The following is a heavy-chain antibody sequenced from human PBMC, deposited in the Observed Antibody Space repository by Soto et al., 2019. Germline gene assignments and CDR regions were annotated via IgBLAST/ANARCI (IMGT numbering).Heavy chain of an antibody. Sequence: ESGGGLVKPGGSLRLSCAASGFTFSSYSMNWVRQAPGKGLEWVSSISSSSSYIYYADSVKGRFTISRDNAKNSLYLQMNSLRAEDTAVYYCARLDLGYCSGGSCYPSGVDYWGQGTLVTVSS. CDR2: ISSSSSYI. CDR3: ARLDLGYCSGGSCYPSGVDY. V-gene: IGHV3-21*01. CDR1: GFTFSSYS. D-gene: IGHD2-15*01. J-gene: IGHJ4*02.